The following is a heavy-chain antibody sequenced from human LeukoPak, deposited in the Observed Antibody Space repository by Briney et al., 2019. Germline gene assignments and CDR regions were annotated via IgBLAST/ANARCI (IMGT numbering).Heavy chain of an antibody. CDR3: ESGTGWPQFDY. CDR2: ICYKSGCYN. V-gene: IGHV6-1*01. CDR1: GDSVSRDSIA. Sequence: SQTLSLTRAISGDSVSRDSIAWHWIRQSPSRGLEWLGSICYKSGCYNDYAVSVKGRIIINPDTYNKQYSQQLNSVTPEDTAVYFCESGTGWPQFDYWGQGTLVTVSS. J-gene: IGHJ4*02. D-gene: IGHD6-19*01.